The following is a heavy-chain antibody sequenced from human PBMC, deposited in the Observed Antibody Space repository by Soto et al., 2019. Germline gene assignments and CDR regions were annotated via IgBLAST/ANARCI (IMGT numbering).Heavy chain of an antibody. J-gene: IGHJ3*02. V-gene: IGHV3-30-3*01. CDR3: VRDRKDI. CDR1: GFTFSSYA. Sequence: QVQLVESGGGVVQPGRSLRLSCAASGFTFSSYAMHWVRQAPGKGLEWVAVISYDGSNKYYADSVKGRFTISRDNSKNTLYLQMNSLRAEDTAVYYCVRDRKDIWGQGTMVTVSS. CDR2: ISYDGSNK.